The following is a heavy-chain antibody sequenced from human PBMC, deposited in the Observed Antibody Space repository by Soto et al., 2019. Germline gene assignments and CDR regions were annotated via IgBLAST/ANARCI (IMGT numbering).Heavy chain of an antibody. V-gene: IGHV4-34*01. CDR3: AREDCSGGSCYSGSNWFDP. J-gene: IGHJ5*02. Sequence: SETLSLTCAVYGGSFSGYYWSWIRQPPGKGLEWIGEINHSGSTNYNPSLKSRVTISVDTSKNQFSLKLSSVTAADTAVYYCAREDCSGGSCYSGSNWFDPWGQGTLVTVSS. CDR2: INHSGST. D-gene: IGHD2-15*01. CDR1: GGSFSGYY.